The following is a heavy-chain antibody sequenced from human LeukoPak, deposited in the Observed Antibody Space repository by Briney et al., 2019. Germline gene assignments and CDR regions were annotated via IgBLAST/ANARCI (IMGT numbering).Heavy chain of an antibody. CDR1: GFTFSNAW. CDR2: IKSKTDGGTT. CDR3: TTTGNVPVREIDS. D-gene: IGHD3-10*01. V-gene: IGHV3-15*07. Sequence: SGGSLRLSCAASGFTFSNAWMNWVRQAPGKGLEWVGRIKSKTDGGTTDSAAPVKGRFTISRDDSKNTLYLQMNSLRTEDTAVYYCTTTGNVPVREIDSWGQGTLVTVSS. J-gene: IGHJ4*02.